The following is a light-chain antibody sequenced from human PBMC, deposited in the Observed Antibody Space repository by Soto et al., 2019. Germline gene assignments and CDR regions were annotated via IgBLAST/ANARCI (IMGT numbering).Light chain of an antibody. CDR2: GAS. CDR3: QQDYNLRT. J-gene: IGKJ1*01. V-gene: IGKV3D-7*01. Sequence: PGERVTLSCRASQSVSSRYLTWYQQKPGQAPRLLIYGASTRATSIPARFSGSGSGTDFTLTISSLQPEDFAVYYCQQDYNLRTFGQGTKVEIK. CDR1: QSVSSRY.